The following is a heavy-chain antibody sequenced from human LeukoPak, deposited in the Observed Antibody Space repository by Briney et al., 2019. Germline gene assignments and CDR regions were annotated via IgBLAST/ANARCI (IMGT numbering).Heavy chain of an antibody. CDR1: GFTFSSYW. J-gene: IGHJ4*02. D-gene: IGHD6-6*01. CDR3: ASTIPYSSSIDY. Sequence: GGSLRLSCAASGFTFSSYWMSWVRQAPGKGLEWVANIKQDGSEKYYVDSVKGRFTISRDNAKNSLYVQMNSLRAEDTAVYYCASTIPYSSSIDYWGQGTLVTVSS. CDR2: IKQDGSEK. V-gene: IGHV3-7*01.